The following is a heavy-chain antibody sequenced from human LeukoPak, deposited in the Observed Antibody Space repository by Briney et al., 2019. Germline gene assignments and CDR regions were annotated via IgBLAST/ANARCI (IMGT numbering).Heavy chain of an antibody. Sequence: ASVKVSCKASGYTFTGYYMHWVRQAPGQGLEWMGWINPNSGGTDYAQKFQGRVTMTRDTSISTAYMELSRLRSDDTAVYYCAREESSTGVVVAATAYWGQGTLVTVSS. CDR1: GYTFTGYY. J-gene: IGHJ4*02. V-gene: IGHV1-2*02. D-gene: IGHD2-15*01. CDR3: AREESSTGVVVAATAY. CDR2: INPNSGGT.